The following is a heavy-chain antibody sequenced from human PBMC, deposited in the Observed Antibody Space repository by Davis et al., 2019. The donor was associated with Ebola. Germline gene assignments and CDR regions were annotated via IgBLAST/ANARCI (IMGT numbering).Heavy chain of an antibody. CDR2: IIPIFGTA. Sequence: SVKVSCKASGGTFSSYAISWVRQAPGQGLEWMGGIIPIFGTANYAQKFQGRVTITADKSTSTAYMELSSLRSEDTAVYYCATGLRWELLEAWGQGTLVTVSS. V-gene: IGHV1-69*06. J-gene: IGHJ5*02. CDR3: ATGLRWELLEA. D-gene: IGHD1-26*01. CDR1: GGTFSSYA.